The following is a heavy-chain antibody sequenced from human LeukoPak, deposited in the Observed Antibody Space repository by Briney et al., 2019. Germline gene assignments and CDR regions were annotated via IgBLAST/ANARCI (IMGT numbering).Heavy chain of an antibody. V-gene: IGHV4-4*07. CDR2: IYTSGST. D-gene: IGHD6-19*01. J-gene: IGHJ5*02. CDR3: ARDGLVVAGINWFDP. Sequence: PSETLSLTCTVSGGSISSYYWNWIRQPAGKGLEWIGRIYTSGSTNYNPSLKSRVTISVDTSKNQFSLKLSSVTAADTAVYYCARDGLVVAGINWFDPWGQGTLVTVSS. CDR1: GGSISSYY.